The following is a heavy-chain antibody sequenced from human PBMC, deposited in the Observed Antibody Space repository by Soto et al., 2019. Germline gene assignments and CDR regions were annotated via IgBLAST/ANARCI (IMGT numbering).Heavy chain of an antibody. CDR1: GFTFTSNW. J-gene: IGHJ4*02. Sequence: GGSLRLSCAASGFTFTSNWMHWVRQAQGKGLVWVSRINSDGSITRYADSVKGRFTISRDNAKNTLYLQMNSLRAEDTAVYYCARDLGYSGYAFDYWGQGALVTVSS. V-gene: IGHV3-74*01. CDR3: ARDLGYSGYAFDY. D-gene: IGHD5-12*01. CDR2: INSDGSIT.